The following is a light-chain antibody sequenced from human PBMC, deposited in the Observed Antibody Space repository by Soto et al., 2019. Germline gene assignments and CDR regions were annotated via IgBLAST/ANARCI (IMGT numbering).Light chain of an antibody. V-gene: IGKV1-5*03. CDR3: QQYNSLWT. J-gene: IGKJ1*01. CDR2: KAS. CDR1: QSISSW. Sequence: DIQMTQSPSTLSASVGDRVTITCRASQSISSWVAWYQQKPGKAPKLLIYKASSLESGVPSRFSGSGSGTECILTISSLQPDDFATYYCQQYNSLWTFEQGTKVEIK.